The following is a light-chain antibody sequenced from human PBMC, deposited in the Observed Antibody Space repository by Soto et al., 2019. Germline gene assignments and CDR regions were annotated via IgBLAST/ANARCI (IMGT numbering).Light chain of an antibody. J-gene: IGLJ2*01. CDR3: TSWTTSTTMI. CDR2: DVN. V-gene: IGLV2-14*03. CDR1: SSDIGAYNF. Sequence: LTQPASVSGSPGQSITLSCTGTSSDIGAYNFVSWYQQHPGKAPKLMLYDVNIRPSGVSNRFSGSKSGNTASLTISGLQAEDEADYYCTSWTTSTTMIFGGGTKLTVL.